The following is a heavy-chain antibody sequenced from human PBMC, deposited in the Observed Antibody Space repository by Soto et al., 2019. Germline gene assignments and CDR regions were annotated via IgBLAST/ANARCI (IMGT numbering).Heavy chain of an antibody. CDR1: GYSFTSYW. CDR3: ARQPSNGQWYV. D-gene: IGHD6-19*01. V-gene: IGHV5-51*01. J-gene: IGHJ6*02. CDR2: IYPGDSDI. Sequence: EGSLKISCKGSGYSFTSYWIGWVRQMPGTGLEWMAIIYPGDSDIRYNPSFQGQVTISADKSISTAYLQWSSLKASDTAMYYCARQPSNGQWYVWGQGTTVTVSS.